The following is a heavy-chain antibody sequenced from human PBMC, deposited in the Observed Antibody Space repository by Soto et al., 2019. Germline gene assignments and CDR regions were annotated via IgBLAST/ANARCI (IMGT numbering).Heavy chain of an antibody. D-gene: IGHD3-9*01. CDR1: GFTFSLDA. V-gene: IGHV3-23*01. CDR2: ISGSGERT. J-gene: IGHJ6*02. Sequence: EEQLLESGGGLVQPGGSLRLSCTASGFTFSLDAMSWARHTPGKGLEWVASISGSGERTYYADSVKGPFTISKDNSQNSVFLPMNSLRAEDTAEYYCAKGDWLYDNNSGMEVWGQGASVTVSS. CDR3: AKGDWLYDNNSGMEV.